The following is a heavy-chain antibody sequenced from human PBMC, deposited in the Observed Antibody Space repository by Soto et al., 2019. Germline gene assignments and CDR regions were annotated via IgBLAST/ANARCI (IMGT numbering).Heavy chain of an antibody. Sequence: EVQLVESGGGLVQPGGSLRLSCEASGFSFSKYWMSWVRQAPGKGLEWVANINQDGSEKHYVDSVKGRFTISRDNDKKSVYLQTNSLRAEDTAVYYGASSWDYWGQGTLVTVSS. J-gene: IGHJ4*02. CDR1: GFSFSKYW. CDR2: INQDGSEK. CDR3: ASSWDY. V-gene: IGHV3-7*03.